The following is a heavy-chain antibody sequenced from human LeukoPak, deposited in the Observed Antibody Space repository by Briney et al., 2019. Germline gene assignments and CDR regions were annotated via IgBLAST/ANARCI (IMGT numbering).Heavy chain of an antibody. V-gene: IGHV3-23*01. J-gene: IGHJ4*02. CDR2: ISGGGDST. D-gene: IGHD6-19*01. CDR3: AKKVAGRNPFDY. Sequence: GGSLRLSCAASGFTFSSYVMGWVRQIPGQGLVWVSVISGGGDSTNHADSVKGRFTISRDNSKNTVYLQMNSLRAEDTAVYYCAKKVAGRNPFDYWGQGTLVTVSS. CDR1: GFTFSSYV.